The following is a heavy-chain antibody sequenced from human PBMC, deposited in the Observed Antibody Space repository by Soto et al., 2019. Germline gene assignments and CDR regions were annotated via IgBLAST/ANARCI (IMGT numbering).Heavy chain of an antibody. J-gene: IGHJ2*01. V-gene: IGHV1-69*13. D-gene: IGHD6-19*01. Sequence: GASVKVSCKASGGTFSSYAISWVRQAPGQGLEWMGGSIPIFGTANYAQKFQGRVTITADESTSTAYMELSSLRSEDTAVYYCATAIIEVAGTFYWYFDLWGRGTLVTVS. CDR2: SIPIFGTA. CDR1: GGTFSSYA. CDR3: ATAIIEVAGTFYWYFDL.